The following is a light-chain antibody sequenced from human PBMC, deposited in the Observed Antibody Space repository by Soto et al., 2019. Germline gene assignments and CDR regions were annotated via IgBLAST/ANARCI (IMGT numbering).Light chain of an antibody. J-gene: IGKJ2*01. CDR2: GAS. CDR1: RSVSSN. V-gene: IGKV3-15*01. CDR3: QQYNNWPPLT. Sequence: EIVMTQSPATLSVSPGERATLSCRASRSVSSNLAWYQQKPGQAPRLLIYGASTRATGIPARFSGSGSGTEFTLTISSLQSEDFAVYYCQQYNNWPPLTFGQGTKLEIK.